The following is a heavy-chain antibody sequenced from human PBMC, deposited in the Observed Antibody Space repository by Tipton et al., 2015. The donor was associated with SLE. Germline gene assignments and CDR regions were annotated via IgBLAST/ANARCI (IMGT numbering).Heavy chain of an antibody. V-gene: IGHV4-4*02. CDR3: ARGSSLLGFCSGGACYPLGY. CDR2: VSHTGNT. D-gene: IGHD2-15*01. Sequence: TLSLTCAVSGGSISSSNWWSWVRQTPGKGLEWIGEVSHTGNTNYNPSLQSRVIISVDKSKNQFSLKLTSATAADTATYYCARGSSLLGFCSGGACYPLGYWGQGTLAPVSS. CDR1: GGSISSSNW. J-gene: IGHJ4*02.